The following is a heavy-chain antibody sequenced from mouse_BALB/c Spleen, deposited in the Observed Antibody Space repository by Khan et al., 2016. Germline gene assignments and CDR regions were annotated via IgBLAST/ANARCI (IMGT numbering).Heavy chain of an antibody. V-gene: IGHV3-2*02. CDR1: GYSITSDYA. Sequence: EVKLEESGHGLVKPSQSLSLTCTVTGYSITSDYAWNWIRQFLGDKLEWMAYINYSGGTSYNPSLNSRISITRDTSKNQFFLQLNSVTAEAPATYYCASDYSASSFFDYWGHGTLVTVAA. D-gene: IGHD1-1*01. CDR3: ASDYSASSFFDY. J-gene: IGHJ3*01. CDR2: INYSGGT.